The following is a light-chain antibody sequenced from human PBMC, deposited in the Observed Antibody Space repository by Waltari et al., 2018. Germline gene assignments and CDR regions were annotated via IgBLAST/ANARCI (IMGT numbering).Light chain of an antibody. CDR2: RND. Sequence: QSVLSQPPSASGTPGQTITISCSGSSSNIGTHYVSWYQQVPGAAPKLLIYRNDQRPSGVPDRFSGSKSAPSASLAVSGLRSEDEATYYCATWDDRLSGPVFGGGTKLTVL. V-gene: IGLV1-47*01. CDR3: ATWDDRLSGPV. J-gene: IGLJ3*02. CDR1: SSNIGTHY.